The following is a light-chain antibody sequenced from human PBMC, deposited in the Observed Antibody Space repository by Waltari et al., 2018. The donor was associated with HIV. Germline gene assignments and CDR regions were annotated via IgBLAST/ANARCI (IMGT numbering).Light chain of an antibody. V-gene: IGLV2-18*02. CDR3: SSFTTSITVV. Sequence: QSALTQPPSVSGSLGQSVTISCTGTSSAVGNYNEVSWYQQSPGTSPKLMIYDVSNRPAGVPDRCSGSKSGNTASLTISGLQAEDEADYYCSSFTTSITVVFGGGTKLTVL. CDR2: DVS. J-gene: IGLJ2*01. CDR1: SSAVGNYNE.